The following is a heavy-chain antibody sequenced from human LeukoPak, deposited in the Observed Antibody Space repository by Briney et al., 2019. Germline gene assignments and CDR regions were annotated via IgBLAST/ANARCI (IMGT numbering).Heavy chain of an antibody. CDR1: GFTFSSYA. V-gene: IGHV3-30-3*01. J-gene: IGHJ3*02. Sequence: QPGGSLRLSCAASGFTFSSYAMHWVRQAPGKGLEWVAVISYDGSNKYYADSVKGRFTISRDNSKNTLYLQMNSLRVEDTAVYYCARGAVAGTWPGAFDIWGQGTMVTVSS. CDR2: ISYDGSNK. D-gene: IGHD6-19*01. CDR3: ARGAVAGTWPGAFDI.